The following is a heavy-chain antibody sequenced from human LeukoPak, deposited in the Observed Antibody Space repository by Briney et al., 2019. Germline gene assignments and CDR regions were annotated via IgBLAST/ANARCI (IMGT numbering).Heavy chain of an antibody. Sequence: GGSLRLSCAASGFTFDNYRMSWVRQAPGKGLEWVSTVNADGGNTYYADSVKGRFTISRDSSKSTLILQMNSLRVEDTALYYCTKRVKYGGTWDHFADWGQGTLVTVSS. D-gene: IGHD1-26*01. J-gene: IGHJ4*02. CDR1: GFTFDNYR. V-gene: IGHV3-23*01. CDR2: VNADGGNT. CDR3: TKRVKYGGTWDHFAD.